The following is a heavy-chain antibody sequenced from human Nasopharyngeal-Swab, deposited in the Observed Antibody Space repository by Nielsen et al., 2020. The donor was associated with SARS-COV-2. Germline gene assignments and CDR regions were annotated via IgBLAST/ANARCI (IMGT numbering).Heavy chain of an antibody. CDR2: ISYDGSNK. Sequence: GGSLRLSRAASGFTFSSYGMHWVRQAPGKGLEWVAVISYDGSNKYYADSVKGRFTISRDNSKNTLYLQMNSLRAEDTAVYYCAREYCSSTSCYFWGPDYYYGMDVWGQGTTVTVSS. CDR1: GFTFSSYG. J-gene: IGHJ6*02. D-gene: IGHD2-2*01. CDR3: AREYCSSTSCYFWGPDYYYGMDV. V-gene: IGHV3-30*03.